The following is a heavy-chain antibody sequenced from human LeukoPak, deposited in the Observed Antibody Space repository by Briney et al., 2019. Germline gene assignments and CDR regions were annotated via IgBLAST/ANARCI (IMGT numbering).Heavy chain of an antibody. Sequence: SQTLSLTCTVSGGSISSGGYYWSWIRQPPGKGLEWIGYIYYSGSTYYNPSLKSRVTISVDTSKNQFSLKLSSVTAADTAVYYCARDPVDYYDSSGYRTGYWGQGTLVTVSS. V-gene: IGHV4-30-4*08. J-gene: IGHJ4*02. CDR1: GGSISSGGYY. D-gene: IGHD3-22*01. CDR3: ARDPVDYYDSSGYRTGY. CDR2: IYYSGST.